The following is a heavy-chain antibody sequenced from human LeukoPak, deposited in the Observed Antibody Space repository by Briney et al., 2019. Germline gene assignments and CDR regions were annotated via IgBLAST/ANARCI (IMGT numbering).Heavy chain of an antibody. V-gene: IGHV3-21*01. CDR3: AREGSIVPHQDLDY. CDR2: INSRGSDK. J-gene: IGHJ4*02. D-gene: IGHD2-8*01. Sequence: GGSLRLSCAASGFTFSRYSMNWVRQAPEKGPEWVSSINSRGSDKYYADSVEGRFTISRDNAKNSLFLQMNSLRAEDTAVYYCAREGSIVPHQDLDYWGQGTLVTVSS. CDR1: GFTFSRYS.